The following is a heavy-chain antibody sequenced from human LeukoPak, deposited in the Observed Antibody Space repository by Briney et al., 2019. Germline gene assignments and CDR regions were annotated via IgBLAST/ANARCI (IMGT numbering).Heavy chain of an antibody. CDR1: GFSLSTSGVG. D-gene: IGHD5-18*01. Sequence: ESGPTLVNPTQTLTLTCTFSGFSLSTSGVGVGWIRQPPGKALEWLALIYWNDDKRYSPSLKNRLTIPKDTSKNQVVLGMTNMDPVDTATYYCAHRLAVDRAMDDFDYWGQGTLVTVSS. CDR3: AHRLAVDRAMDDFDY. V-gene: IGHV2-5*01. J-gene: IGHJ4*02. CDR2: IYWNDDK.